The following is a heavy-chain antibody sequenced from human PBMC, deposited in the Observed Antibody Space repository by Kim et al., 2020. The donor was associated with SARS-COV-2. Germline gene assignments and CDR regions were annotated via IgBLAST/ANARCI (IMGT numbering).Heavy chain of an antibody. CDR2: INTNTGNP. CDR3: ARESLGRFGFCMDV. Sequence: ASVKVSCKASGYTFTSYAMNWVRQAPGQGLEWMGWINTNTGNPTYAQGFTGRFVFSLDTSVSTAYLQISSLKAEDTAVYYCARESLGRFGFCMDVWGQGTTVTGSS. CDR1: GYTFTSYA. J-gene: IGHJ6*02. V-gene: IGHV7-4-1*02. D-gene: IGHD3-10*01.